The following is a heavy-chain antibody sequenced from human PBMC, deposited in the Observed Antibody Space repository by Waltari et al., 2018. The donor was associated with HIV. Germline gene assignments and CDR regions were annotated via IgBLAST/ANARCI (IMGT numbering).Heavy chain of an antibody. V-gene: IGHV3-30-3*01. CDR3: AREDGRGY. Sequence: QVQLVESGGGVVQPGRSLRLSCAASGFTFSSYAMHWVRQAPGKGLEWVAVISYDGSNKYYADSVKGRFTISRDNSKNTLYLQMNSLRAEDTAVYYGAREDGRGYWGQGTLVTVSS. CDR1: GFTFSSYA. CDR2: ISYDGSNK. J-gene: IGHJ4*02.